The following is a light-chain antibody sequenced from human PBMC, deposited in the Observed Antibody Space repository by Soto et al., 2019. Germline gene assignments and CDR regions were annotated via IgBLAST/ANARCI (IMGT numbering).Light chain of an antibody. CDR3: QQYGSSPYT. Sequence: EIVLTQSPGTLSLSPGERATLSCRASQSVSSSYLAWYQQNPGQAPRLLIYGASSRATGIPDRFSGSGSGTDFTPNISKLEPEDFAVYYCQQYGSSPYTLGQGTRLE. J-gene: IGKJ5*01. V-gene: IGKV3-20*01. CDR2: GAS. CDR1: QSVSSSY.